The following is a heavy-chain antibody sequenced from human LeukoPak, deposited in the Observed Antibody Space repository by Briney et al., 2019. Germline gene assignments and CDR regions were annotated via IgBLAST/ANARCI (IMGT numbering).Heavy chain of an antibody. Sequence: GGSLRVSCAASGFTFSSYAMHWVRQAPGKGLEWVAVISYDGSNKYYADSVKGRFTISRDNSKNTLYLQMNSLRAEDTAVYYCARDSAAEGLDYWGQGTLVTVSS. J-gene: IGHJ4*02. D-gene: IGHD6-13*01. V-gene: IGHV3-30-3*01. CDR1: GFTFSSYA. CDR2: ISYDGSNK. CDR3: ARDSAAEGLDY.